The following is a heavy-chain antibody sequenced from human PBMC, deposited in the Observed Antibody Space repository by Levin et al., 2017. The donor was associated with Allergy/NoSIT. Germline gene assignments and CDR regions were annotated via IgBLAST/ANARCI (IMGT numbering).Heavy chain of an antibody. Sequence: AGESLKISCAASGFTFSSYGMHWVRQAPGKGLEWVAVIWYDGSNKYYADSVKGRFTISRDNSKNTLYLQMNSLRAEDTAVYYCARDQGDTAMALDYWGQGTLVTVSS. CDR3: ARDQGDTAMALDY. J-gene: IGHJ4*02. CDR1: GFTFSSYG. D-gene: IGHD5-18*01. CDR2: IWYDGSNK. V-gene: IGHV3-33*01.